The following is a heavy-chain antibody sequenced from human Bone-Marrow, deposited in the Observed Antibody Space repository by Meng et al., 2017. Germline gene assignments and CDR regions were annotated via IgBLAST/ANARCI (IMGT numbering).Heavy chain of an antibody. D-gene: IGHD3-9*01. Sequence: EVHLVESGGDLVKPGGSLRLSCAASGFYFSNAWMSWVRQAPGKGLEWVGRIKSNTDGGTAEYAAPVTGRFTISRDDSYSTLYLQMSGLRIDDTGIYYCTWDDKAVSDYWGQGTLVTVSS. J-gene: IGHJ4*02. V-gene: IGHV3-15*01. CDR1: GFYFSNAW. CDR2: IKSNTDGGTA. CDR3: TWDDKAVSDY.